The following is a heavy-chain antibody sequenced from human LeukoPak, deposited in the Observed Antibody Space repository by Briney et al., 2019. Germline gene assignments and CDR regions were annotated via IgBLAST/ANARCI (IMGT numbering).Heavy chain of an antibody. Sequence: GGSLRLSCAASGFTFSNYGMHWVRQAPGKGLEWVSFISYDGSNKYYADSVKGRFTISRDNSKNTLYLQMNSLRAEDTAVYYCAKEGCSSTSCYDYFDYWGQGTLVTVSS. J-gene: IGHJ4*02. D-gene: IGHD2-2*01. CDR2: ISYDGSNK. V-gene: IGHV3-30*18. CDR1: GFTFSNYG. CDR3: AKEGCSSTSCYDYFDY.